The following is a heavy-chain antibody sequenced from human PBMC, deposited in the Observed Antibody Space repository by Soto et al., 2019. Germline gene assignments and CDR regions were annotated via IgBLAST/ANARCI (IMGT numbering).Heavy chain of an antibody. V-gene: IGHV4-59*01. D-gene: IGHD2-21*01. J-gene: IGHJ4*02. CDR3: ARRWGGTFDY. CDR1: GGSISSYY. CDR2: IYYSGST. Sequence: QVQLQESGPGLVKPSETLSLTCTVSGGSISSYYWSWIRQPPGQGLEWIGYIYYSGSTNYNPSLKSRVNISVDTSKNQCSLKLSSVTAADTAVYYCARRWGGTFDYWGQGTLVTVSS.